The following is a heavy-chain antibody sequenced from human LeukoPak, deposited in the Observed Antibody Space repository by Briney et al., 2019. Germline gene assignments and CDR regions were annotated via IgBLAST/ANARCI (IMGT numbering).Heavy chain of an antibody. V-gene: IGHV3-30*04. J-gene: IGHJ5*02. D-gene: IGHD5-12*01. CDR1: GFTFSSYA. CDR3: ARDPSFSRGFNFVLSS. Sequence: PGGSLRLSCAASGFTFSSYAMHWVRQAPGKGLEWVAVISYDGSNKYYADSVKGRFTISRDNSKNTLYLQMSSLRPEDTSTYYCARDPSFSRGFNFVLSSWGQGTLVSVSS. CDR2: ISYDGSNK.